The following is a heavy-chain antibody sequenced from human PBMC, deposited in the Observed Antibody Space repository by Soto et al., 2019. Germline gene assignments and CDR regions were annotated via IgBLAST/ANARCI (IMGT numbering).Heavy chain of an antibody. J-gene: IGHJ4*02. D-gene: IGHD2-2*01. CDR1: GYTFTSYA. V-gene: IGHV1-3*01. CDR3: ARVGWGIVVVPAAMIDY. CDR2: INAGNGNT. Sequence: QVQLVQSGAEVKKPGASVKVSCKASGYTFTSYAMHWVRQAPGQRLEWMGWINAGNGNTKYSQKFQGRVTITRDTSASTAYMELSSLGSEDTAVYYCARVGWGIVVVPAAMIDYWGQGTLVTVSS.